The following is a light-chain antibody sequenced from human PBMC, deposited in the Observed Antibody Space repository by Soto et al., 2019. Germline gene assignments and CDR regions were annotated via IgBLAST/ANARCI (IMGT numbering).Light chain of an antibody. CDR3: CSFTSANPYV. V-gene: IGLV2-18*02. CDR1: SSDVGSNNR. J-gene: IGLJ1*01. CDR2: EVS. Sequence: QSALTQPPSVSGSPGQSVTISCTGTSSDVGSNNRVSWYQQPPGTVPKVMIYEVSNRPSGVPDRFSGSKSGNTASLTISGLQAEDEADYYCCSFTSANPYVFGTGTKLTVL.